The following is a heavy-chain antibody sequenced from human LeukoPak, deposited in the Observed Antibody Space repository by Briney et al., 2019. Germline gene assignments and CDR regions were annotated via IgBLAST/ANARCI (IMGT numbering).Heavy chain of an antibody. D-gene: IGHD2-21*02. CDR3: ARDDGGDSNNAFDI. CDR1: GYTSTGYY. Sequence: ASVKVSCKASGYTSTGYYMHWVRPAPGQGLGWMGWINAKSGGTNYAQKFQGRVTMTRDTSSSTAYMELSRLGSDDTAVYYCARDDGGDSNNAFDIWGQGTMVTVSS. V-gene: IGHV1-2*02. J-gene: IGHJ3*02. CDR2: INAKSGGT.